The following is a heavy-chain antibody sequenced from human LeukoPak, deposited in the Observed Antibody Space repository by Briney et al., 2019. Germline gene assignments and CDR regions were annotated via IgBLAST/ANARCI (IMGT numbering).Heavy chain of an antibody. Sequence: SETLSLTCTVSGGSIRSYYWSWIRQPPGKGLEWIGYIYYSGSTNYNPSLKSRVTISVDTSKNQFSLRLSSVTAADTAVYYCARDSSGWPGRNWFDPWGQGTLVTVSS. J-gene: IGHJ5*02. CDR1: GGSIRSYY. CDR2: IYYSGST. D-gene: IGHD6-19*01. V-gene: IGHV4-59*01. CDR3: ARDSSGWPGRNWFDP.